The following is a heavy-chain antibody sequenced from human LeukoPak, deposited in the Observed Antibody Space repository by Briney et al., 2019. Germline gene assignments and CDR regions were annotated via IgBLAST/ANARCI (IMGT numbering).Heavy chain of an antibody. V-gene: IGHV4-4*02. CDR2: IYHSGST. Sequence: SETLSLTCAVSGVSISSSNWWSWVRQPPGKGLEWIGEIYHSGSTNYNPSLKSRVTISIDKSKNQFPLKLSSVTAADTAVYYCARRFTIFGVTYWFDPWGQGTLVTVSS. CDR1: GVSISSSNW. J-gene: IGHJ5*02. CDR3: ARRFTIFGVTYWFDP. D-gene: IGHD3-3*01.